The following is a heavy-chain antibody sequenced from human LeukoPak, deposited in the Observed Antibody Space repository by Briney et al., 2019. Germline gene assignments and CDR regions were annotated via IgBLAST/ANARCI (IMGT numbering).Heavy chain of an antibody. V-gene: IGHV4-4*02. CDR2: IYHSGST. CDR1: GGSISSSNW. D-gene: IGHD5-18*01. CDR3: ARGDVRRGYSYGRFDY. Sequence: SETLSLTCAVSGGSISSSNWWSWVRPPPGKGLEWIGEIYHSGSTNYNPSLKSRVTISVDKSKNQFSLKLSSVTAADTAVYYCARGDVRRGYSYGRFDYWGQGTLVTVSS. J-gene: IGHJ4*02.